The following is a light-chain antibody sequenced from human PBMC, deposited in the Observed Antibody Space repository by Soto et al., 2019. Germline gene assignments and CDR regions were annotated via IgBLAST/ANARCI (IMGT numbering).Light chain of an antibody. Sequence: EIVLTQSPATLSLSPGERATLSCRASQSVSIYLAWYQQKPGQAPRPLIYDASNRATGIPARFSGSGSGTDFTLTISSLDPEDFAVYYCQQRSNWPRDTFGQGTKLEIK. CDR3: QQRSNWPRDT. CDR2: DAS. CDR1: QSVSIY. V-gene: IGKV3-11*01. J-gene: IGKJ2*01.